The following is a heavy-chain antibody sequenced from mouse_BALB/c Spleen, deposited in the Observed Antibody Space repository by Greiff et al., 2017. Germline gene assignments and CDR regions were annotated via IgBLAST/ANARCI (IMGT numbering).Heavy chain of an antibody. J-gene: IGHJ4*01. CDR1: GYTFTSYY. CDR2: INPSTGYT. V-gene: IGHV1S26*01. D-gene: IGHD2-1*01. CDR3: ASTRGYAMDY. Sequence: QVQLKESGPELVKPGASVRISCKASGYTFTSYYIHWVKQRPGQGLEWIGYINPSTGYTEYNQKFKDKATLTADKSSSTAYMQLSSLTSEDSAVYYCASTRGYAMDYWGQGTSVTVSS.